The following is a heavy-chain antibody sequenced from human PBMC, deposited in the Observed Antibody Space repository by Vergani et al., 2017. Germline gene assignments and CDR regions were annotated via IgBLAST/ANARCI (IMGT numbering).Heavy chain of an antibody. CDR2: IYYSGST. D-gene: IGHD3-22*01. J-gene: IGHJ3*02. CDR3: ARNYYDSSGYTNAFDI. Sequence: QVQLKESGPGLVKPSETLSLTCTVSGGSISSYYWSWIRQPPGKGLEWIGYIYYSGSTNYNPSLKSRVTISVDTSKNQFSLKLSSVTAAKPAVYYCARNYYDSSGYTNAFDIWGQGTMVTVSS. V-gene: IGHV4-59*01. CDR1: GGSISSYY.